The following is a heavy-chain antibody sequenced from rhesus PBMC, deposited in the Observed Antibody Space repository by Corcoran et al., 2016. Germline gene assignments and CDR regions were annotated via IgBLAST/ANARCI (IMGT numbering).Heavy chain of an antibody. Sequence: QVQLQESGPGLVKPSETLSLTCAVSGGSISSVYYYWSWIRQPPGKGLEWIGYITYSGSTSYNPSLKSRVNISRDTSQSQFSLKLSSVTAADPAVYYCARAYSWNTPPGGYFEFWGQGALVTVSS. CDR3: ARAYSWNTPPGGYFEF. V-gene: IGHV4-122*02. D-gene: IGHD1-20*01. CDR2: ITYSGST. J-gene: IGHJ1*01. CDR1: GGSISSVYYY.